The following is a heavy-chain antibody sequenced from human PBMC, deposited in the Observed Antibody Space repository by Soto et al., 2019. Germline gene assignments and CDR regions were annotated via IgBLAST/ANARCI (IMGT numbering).Heavy chain of an antibody. CDR3: ARDSVRDYLYYYYGMDA. D-gene: IGHD4-17*01. Sequence: PGGSLRLSCAASGFTFSSYTMNWVRQAPGRGLEWVSSIGTSSSYIYYADSVKGRFTISRDNAKNSLFLQMNSLRADDTAVYYCARDSVRDYLYYYYGMDAWGQGTTVTVSS. CDR2: IGTSSSYI. J-gene: IGHJ6*02. CDR1: GFTFSSYT. V-gene: IGHV3-21*01.